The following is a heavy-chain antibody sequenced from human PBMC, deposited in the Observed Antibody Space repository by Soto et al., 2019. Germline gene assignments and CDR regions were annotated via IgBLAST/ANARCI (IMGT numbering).Heavy chain of an antibody. CDR3: ARVGWVYSSFDYYYYMDV. Sequence: EVQLVESGGGLVKPGGSLRLSCAASGFTFSSYSMNWVRQAPGKGLEWVSSISSSSSYIYYADSVKGRFTISRDNAKNSLYLQMNSLRAEDTAVYYCARVGWVYSSFDYYYYMDVWGKGTTVTVSS. CDR1: GFTFSSYS. CDR2: ISSSSSYI. J-gene: IGHJ6*03. D-gene: IGHD6-6*01. V-gene: IGHV3-21*01.